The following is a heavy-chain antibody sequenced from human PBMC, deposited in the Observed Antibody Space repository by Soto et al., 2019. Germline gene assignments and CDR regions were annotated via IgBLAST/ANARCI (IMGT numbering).Heavy chain of an antibody. CDR3: ARGHYHGPVYGMDV. Sequence: ASLKVSCKASGYTFSDYYIHWVRQAPGQGLEWMGWISPRSGSAHFAQRFRGRVSMTRDTTITTAYMELRRLKSDDTGVYYCARGHYHGPVYGMDVWGQVTKVTVS. CDR1: GYTFSDYY. D-gene: IGHD3-10*01. CDR2: ISPRSGSA. J-gene: IGHJ6*02. V-gene: IGHV1-2*02.